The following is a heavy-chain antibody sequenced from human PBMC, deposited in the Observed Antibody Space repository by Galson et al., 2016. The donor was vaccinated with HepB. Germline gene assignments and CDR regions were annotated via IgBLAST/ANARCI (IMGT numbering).Heavy chain of an antibody. J-gene: IGHJ5*02. Sequence: SLRLSCAASGFVFSNYYMHWVRQAPGKGLEWVSSISSSSKYIYYADSVKGRFTIPRANANNSLFLQMNSLRADDTAVYFCARDRGIAAGGWFAPWGQGTQVTVSS. CDR3: ARDRGIAAGGWFAP. CDR1: GFVFSNYY. V-gene: IGHV3-21*01. CDR2: ISSSSKYI. D-gene: IGHD6-13*01.